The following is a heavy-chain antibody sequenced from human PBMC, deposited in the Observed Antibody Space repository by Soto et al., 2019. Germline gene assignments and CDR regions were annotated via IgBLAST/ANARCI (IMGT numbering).Heavy chain of an antibody. D-gene: IGHD2-15*01. Sequence: EVQLVESGGGLVKPGGSLRISCAASGFTFSSYSMNWVRQAPGKGLEWVSSISSSSSYIYYADSVKGRFTISRDNAKNSLYLQMNSLRAEDSAVYYCARVGGYYYYYMDVWGKGTTVTVSS. CDR3: ARVGGYYYYYMDV. J-gene: IGHJ6*03. CDR1: GFTFSSYS. V-gene: IGHV3-21*01. CDR2: ISSSSSYI.